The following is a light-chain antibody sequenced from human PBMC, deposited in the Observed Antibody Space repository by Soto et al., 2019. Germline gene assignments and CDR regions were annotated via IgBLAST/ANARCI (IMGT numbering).Light chain of an antibody. CDR3: HHYGGSPIT. J-gene: IGKJ5*01. V-gene: IGKV3-20*01. CDR1: QSVSSSY. CDR2: GAS. Sequence: EIVLTQSPGTLSLSPGERATLSCSASQSVSSSYLAWYQQKPGQAPRLLIYGASTRATGVTARFRGGGSGTEFTLTISRLEPEDFAVYYCHHYGGSPITFGQGTRLEIK.